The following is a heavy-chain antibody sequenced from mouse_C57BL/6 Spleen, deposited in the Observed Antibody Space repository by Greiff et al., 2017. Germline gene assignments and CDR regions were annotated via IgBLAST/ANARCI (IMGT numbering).Heavy chain of an antibody. CDR2: ISSGGDYI. J-gene: IGHJ4*01. CDR1: GFTFSSYA. CDR3: TRASKSYAMDY. D-gene: IGHD2-10*02. V-gene: IGHV5-9-1*02. Sequence: EVKLVESGEGLVKPGGSLKLSCAASGFTFSSYAMSWVRQTPEKRLEWVAYISSGGDYIYYADTVKGRFTISRDNARNTLYLQRSILKSEDTAMYYCTRASKSYAMDYWGQGTSVTVSS.